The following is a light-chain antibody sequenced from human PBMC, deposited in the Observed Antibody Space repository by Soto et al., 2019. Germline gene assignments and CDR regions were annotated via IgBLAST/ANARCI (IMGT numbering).Light chain of an antibody. CDR1: SSDVGGHNY. V-gene: IGLV2-14*01. CDR2: EVS. CDR3: SSYTSSSTQV. Sequence: QSALTQPASVSGSPGQSITISCTGTSSDVGGHNYVSWYQQQPGKAPKLMIYEVSNRPSGASNRFSGSKSGNTASLTISELQAEDEADYYCSSYTSSSTQVFGTGTKLTVL. J-gene: IGLJ1*01.